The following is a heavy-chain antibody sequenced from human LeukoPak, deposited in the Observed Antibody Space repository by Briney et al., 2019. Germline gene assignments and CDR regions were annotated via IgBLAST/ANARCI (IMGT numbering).Heavy chain of an antibody. J-gene: IGHJ5*02. V-gene: IGHV1-2*02. CDR2: INPNSGGT. D-gene: IGHD1-14*01. Sequence: ASVKVSCKASGHTFGDHCMHWVRQAPGQGLEWMGWINPNSGGTKYAQRFQGRVTMTRDTSISTAYMELRRLRSDDTAVYYCARVLLRTGIPEGFDPWGQGTLVTVSS. CDR1: GHTFGDHC. CDR3: ARVLLRTGIPEGFDP.